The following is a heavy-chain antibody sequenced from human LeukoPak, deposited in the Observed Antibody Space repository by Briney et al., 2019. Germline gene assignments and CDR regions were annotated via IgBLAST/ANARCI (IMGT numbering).Heavy chain of an antibody. D-gene: IGHD5-18*01. CDR2: ISGSGGST. V-gene: IGHV3-23*01. Sequence: GGSLRLSCAASGFTFSSYGMSWVRQAPGKGLEWVSVISGSGGSTDYTDSVKGRFTISRDNSKNALFLQMNSLRAEDTAVYYCAKGLWSHFDYWGQGTLVTVSS. CDR3: AKGLWSHFDY. CDR1: GFTFSSYG. J-gene: IGHJ4*02.